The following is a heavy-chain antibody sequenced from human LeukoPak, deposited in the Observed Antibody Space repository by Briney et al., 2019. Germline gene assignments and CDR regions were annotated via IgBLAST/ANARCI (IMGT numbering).Heavy chain of an antibody. D-gene: IGHD6-19*01. Sequence: ASVKVSCKASGYTFTTYYMHWVRQAPGQGLEWMGLINPSGGSTTYAQKFQGRVTMTRDTSTSTVYMELSSLRSEDTAVYYCARGRGEDSFNSGPDYWGQGTLVTVSS. CDR2: INPSGGST. J-gene: IGHJ4*02. V-gene: IGHV1-46*01. CDR3: ARGRGEDSFNSGPDY. CDR1: GYTFTTYY.